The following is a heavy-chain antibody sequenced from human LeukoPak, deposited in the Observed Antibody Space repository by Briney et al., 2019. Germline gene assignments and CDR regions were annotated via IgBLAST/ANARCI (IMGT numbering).Heavy chain of an antibody. CDR3: ARSTAMVHFDY. CDR1: GGSISSGGYS. J-gene: IGHJ4*02. CDR2: IYHSGST. V-gene: IGHV4-30-2*01. Sequence: SQTLSLTCAVSGGSISSGGYSWSWLRQPPGKGLEWIGYIYHSGSTYYNPSLKSRVTISVDRSKNQFSLRLSSVTAADTAVYYCARSTAMVHFDYWGQGTLVTVSS. D-gene: IGHD5-18*01.